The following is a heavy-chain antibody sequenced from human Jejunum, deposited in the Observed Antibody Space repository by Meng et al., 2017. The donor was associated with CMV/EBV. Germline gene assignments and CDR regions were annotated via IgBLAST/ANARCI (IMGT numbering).Heavy chain of an antibody. V-gene: IGHV4-30-4*08. J-gene: IGHJ5*02. CDR3: ARDGYGGDSGGLWFDP. Sequence: GSISRCEYYWNWIRQPPGKALEWIGNIYSSGVTYYNPSLKSRLTMSVDNSKNQFSLNLKSVTAADTAVYYCARDGYGGDSGGLWFDPWGQGTLVTVSS. CDR2: IYSSGVT. CDR1: GSISRCEYY. D-gene: IGHD4-23*01.